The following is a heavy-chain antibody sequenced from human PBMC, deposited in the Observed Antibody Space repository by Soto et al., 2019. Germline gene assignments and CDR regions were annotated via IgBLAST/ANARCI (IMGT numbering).Heavy chain of an antibody. Sequence: EVQLLESGGGLAQPGGSLRLSCAASGFPFSNYAMSWVRQAPGKGLEWVSTINGGADSTYYADSVKGRFTISRDDSKNTLYLQMNSLRAEDTAVYYCAKIPIMTTVTHYFDYWGQGTLVTVSS. CDR2: INGGADST. J-gene: IGHJ4*02. CDR3: AKIPIMTTVTHYFDY. V-gene: IGHV3-23*01. CDR1: GFPFSNYA. D-gene: IGHD4-17*01.